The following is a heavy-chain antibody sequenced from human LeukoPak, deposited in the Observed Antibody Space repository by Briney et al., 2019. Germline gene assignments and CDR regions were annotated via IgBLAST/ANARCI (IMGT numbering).Heavy chain of an antibody. CDR1: GFTFSSYG. V-gene: IGHV3-33*01. CDR2: IWYDGSNK. Sequence: GGSLRLSCAASGFTFSSYGMHWVRQAPGKGLEWVAVIWYDGSNKYYAASVKGRFTISRDNSKNTLYLQMNSLRAEDTAVYYCARDLGYVWGSYRYTLNDYWGQGTLVTVSS. D-gene: IGHD3-16*02. CDR3: ARDLGYVWGSYRYTLNDY. J-gene: IGHJ4*02.